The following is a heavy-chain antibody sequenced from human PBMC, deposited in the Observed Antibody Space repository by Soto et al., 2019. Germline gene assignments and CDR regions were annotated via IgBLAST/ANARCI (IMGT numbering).Heavy chain of an antibody. CDR1: GFTFSDYY. V-gene: IGHV3-11*01. CDR2: ISSSGSTI. Sequence: QVQLVESGGGLVKPGGSLRLSCAASGFTFSDYYMSWIRQAPGKGLEWVSYISSSGSTIYYADSVKGRFTISRDNAKNSLYLQMNSLRAGDTAVYYCASFYCSSTSFYGGVGYYFDYWGQGTLVTVSS. CDR3: ASFYCSSTSFYGGVGYYFDY. D-gene: IGHD2-2*01. J-gene: IGHJ4*02.